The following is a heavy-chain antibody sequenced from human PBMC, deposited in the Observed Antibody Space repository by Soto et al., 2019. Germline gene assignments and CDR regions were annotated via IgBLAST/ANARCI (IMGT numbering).Heavy chain of an antibody. CDR3: AREGAGVDTAMVTWFDP. V-gene: IGHV4-31*03. CDR1: GGSISSGGYS. D-gene: IGHD5-18*01. J-gene: IGHJ5*02. CDR2: IYYSGST. Sequence: QVQLQESGPGLVKPSQTLSLTCTVSGGSISSGGYSWSWIRQHPGKGLEWIGYIYYSGSTYYNPSLNSRVTISVDTSKIQFSLKLSSLTAADTAVYYCAREGAGVDTAMVTWFDPWGQGTLVTVSS.